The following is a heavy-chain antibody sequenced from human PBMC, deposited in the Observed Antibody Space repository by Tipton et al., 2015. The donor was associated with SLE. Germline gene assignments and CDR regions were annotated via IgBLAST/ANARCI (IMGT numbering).Heavy chain of an antibody. CDR3: ARDYYDSSGYFLKYFQY. CDR2: ISAYNGNT. Sequence: QSGPEVKKPGASVKVSCRASGYTFSTDGISWVRQAPGQGLEWMGWISAYNGNTNYAQKFQGRVTMTTDTSTNTAYMELGSLRSDDTAVYYCARDYYDSSGYFLKYFQYWGQGSLVTVSS. V-gene: IGHV1-18*01. D-gene: IGHD3-22*01. CDR1: GYTFSTDG. J-gene: IGHJ1*01.